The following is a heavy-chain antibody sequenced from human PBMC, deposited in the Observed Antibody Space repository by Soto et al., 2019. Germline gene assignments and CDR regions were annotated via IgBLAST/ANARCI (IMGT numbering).Heavy chain of an antibody. CDR2: MIPNCGNA. CDR1: GYIFTSFD. J-gene: IGHJ6*02. Sequence: ASVKVSCKASGYIFTSFDINWVRQATGQGLEWMGWMIPNCGNANYAQKFQGRATITADESTSTAYMELSSLRSEDTAVYYCARDRDYGGNSRGYYYYYGMDVWGQGTTVTVSS. V-gene: IGHV1-69*13. CDR3: ARDRDYGGNSRGYYYYYGMDV. D-gene: IGHD4-17*01.